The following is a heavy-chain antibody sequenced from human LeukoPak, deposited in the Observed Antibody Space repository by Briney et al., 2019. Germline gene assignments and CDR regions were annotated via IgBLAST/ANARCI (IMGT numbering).Heavy chain of an antibody. D-gene: IGHD3-9*01. CDR1: GFTFSSYA. J-gene: IGHJ4*02. V-gene: IGHV3-30-3*01. CDR2: ISYDGSNK. CDR3: ARDERYFDWPSGCFDY. Sequence: PGGSLRLSCAASGFTFSSYAMHWVRQAPGKGLEWVAVISYDGSNKYYADSVKGRFTISRDNSKSTLYLQMNSLRAEDTAVYYCARDERYFDWPSGCFDYWGQGTLVTVSS.